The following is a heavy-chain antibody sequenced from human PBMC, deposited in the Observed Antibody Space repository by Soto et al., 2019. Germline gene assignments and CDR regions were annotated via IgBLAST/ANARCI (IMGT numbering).Heavy chain of an antibody. J-gene: IGHJ4*02. V-gene: IGHV1-46*03. D-gene: IGHD3-10*01. CDR3: SRVDPGETSPFDH. Sequence: ASVKVSCKASGYIFTSYYIHWVRQAPGQGVEWMGWINPFDGSRMFAQSFQGRVTMTRDTSTSTVYMEVSSLRSEDTAVYYCSRVDPGETSPFDHWGQGTLVTVSS. CDR2: INPFDGSR. CDR1: GYIFTSYY.